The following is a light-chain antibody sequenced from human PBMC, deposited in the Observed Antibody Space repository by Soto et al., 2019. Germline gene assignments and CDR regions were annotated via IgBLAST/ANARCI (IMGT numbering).Light chain of an antibody. J-gene: IGLJ2*01. V-gene: IGLV2-14*03. CDR3: SSYTSSGTVL. Sequence: QSALTQPASVSGSPGQSITISCTGTDRDIGGYSYVSWYQHHPGKVPKLMIHDVSLRPSGVSSRFSGSKSGNTASLTISGLQTEDEADYFCSSYTSSGTVLFAGGTKVTVL. CDR2: DVS. CDR1: DRDIGGYSY.